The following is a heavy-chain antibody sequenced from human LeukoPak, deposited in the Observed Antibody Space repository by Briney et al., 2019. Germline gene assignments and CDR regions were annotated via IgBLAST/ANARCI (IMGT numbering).Heavy chain of an antibody. Sequence: GESLKISCKGSGYSFTSYWIGWVRQMPGKGLEWMGIIYPGDSDTRYSPSFQGQVTISADKSISTAYLQWSSLKASDTAMYYCASLGYCSGGSCQSHFDYWGQGTLVTVSS. CDR2: IYPGDSDT. J-gene: IGHJ4*02. CDR1: GYSFTSYW. V-gene: IGHV5-51*01. D-gene: IGHD2-15*01. CDR3: ASLGYCSGGSCQSHFDY.